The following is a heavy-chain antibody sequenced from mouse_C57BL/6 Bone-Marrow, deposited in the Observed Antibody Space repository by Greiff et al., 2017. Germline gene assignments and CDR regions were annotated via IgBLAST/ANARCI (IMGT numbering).Heavy chain of an antibody. CDR3: ARHGNYLYYYAMDY. J-gene: IGHJ4*01. Sequence: EVQGVESGGDLVKPGGSLKLSCAASGFTFSSYGMSWVRQTPDKRLEWVATISSGGSYTYYPDSVKGRFTISRDNAKSTLYLQMSSLKSEDTAMYYCARHGNYLYYYAMDYWGQGTSVTVSS. CDR1: GFTFSSYG. V-gene: IGHV5-6*01. CDR2: ISSGGSYT. D-gene: IGHD2-1*01.